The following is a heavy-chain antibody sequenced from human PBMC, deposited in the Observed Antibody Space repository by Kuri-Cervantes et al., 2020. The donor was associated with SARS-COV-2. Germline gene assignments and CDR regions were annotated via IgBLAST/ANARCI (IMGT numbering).Heavy chain of an antibody. CDR1: GYSISSGYY. J-gene: IGHJ4*02. V-gene: IGHV3-21*01. CDR2: ISSSSSYI. CDR3: ARDETVTMVRGVIIRPEIAPVWGSFDY. D-gene: IGHD3-10*01. Sequence: GGSLRLSCAVSGYSISSGYYWGWIRQAPGKGLEWVSSISSSSSYIYYADSVKGRFTISRDNAKNSLYLQMNSLRAEDTAVYYCARDETVTMVRGVIIRPEIAPVWGSFDYWGQGTLVTVSS.